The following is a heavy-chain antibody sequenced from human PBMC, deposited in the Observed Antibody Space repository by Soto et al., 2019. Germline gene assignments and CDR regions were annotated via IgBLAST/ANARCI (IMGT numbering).Heavy chain of an antibody. CDR2: ISSSSSYI. J-gene: IGHJ4*02. CDR3: ARVLSYDYIWGSYPNPNYFDY. V-gene: IGHV3-21*01. Sequence: EVQLVESGGGLVKPGGSLRLSCAASGFTFSSYSMNWVRQAPGKGLEWVSSISSSSSYIYYADSVKGRFTISRDNAKNSLYLQMNSLRAEDTAVYYCARVLSYDYIWGSYPNPNYFDYWGQGTLVTVSS. D-gene: IGHD3-16*02. CDR1: GFTFSSYS.